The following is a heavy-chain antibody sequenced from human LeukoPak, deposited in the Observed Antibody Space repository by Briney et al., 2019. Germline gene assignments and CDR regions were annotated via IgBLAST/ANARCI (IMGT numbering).Heavy chain of an antibody. J-gene: IGHJ3*02. CDR1: GFTFTSYG. D-gene: IGHD3-10*01. Sequence: GGSLRLSCTASGFTFTSYGMNWVRQAQGKGLEWVSFIDTSGSYIYYVDSLKGRVTISRDNAKNSLYLQMNCLRAEDTAVYYYARGRSITLVRGVAMSDGFDIWGQGAMVTVSS. CDR3: ARGRSITLVRGVAMSDGFDI. V-gene: IGHV3-21*01. CDR2: IDTSGSYI.